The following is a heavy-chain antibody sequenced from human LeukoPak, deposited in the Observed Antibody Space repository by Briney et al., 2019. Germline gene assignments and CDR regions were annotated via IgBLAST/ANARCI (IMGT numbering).Heavy chain of an antibody. Sequence: GASVKVSCKASGYTFTSYGISWVRQAPGQGLERMGWISAYNGNTNFAQKFQGRVTMTTDTFTSTPYMELRSLRSDDTAVYYCARNPSTALDYWGQGTLVTVSS. V-gene: IGHV1-18*01. CDR1: GYTFTSYG. J-gene: IGHJ4*02. CDR2: ISAYNGNT. CDR3: ARNPSTALDY. D-gene: IGHD4-17*01.